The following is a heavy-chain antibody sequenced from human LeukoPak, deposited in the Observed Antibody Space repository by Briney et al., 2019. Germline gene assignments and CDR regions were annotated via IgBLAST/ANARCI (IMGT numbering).Heavy chain of an antibody. Sequence: GGSLRLSCAVSGFTVSSNFMSWVRQAPGKGLAWVSLIYSGGSTYCADSVKGRFTISRDNSRNTLYLQMNSLRGEDTAVYYCAREAGTTRGAFDIWGQGTMVTVSS. V-gene: IGHV3-53*01. CDR3: AREAGTTRGAFDI. CDR1: GFTVSSNF. D-gene: IGHD1-1*01. CDR2: IYSGGST. J-gene: IGHJ3*02.